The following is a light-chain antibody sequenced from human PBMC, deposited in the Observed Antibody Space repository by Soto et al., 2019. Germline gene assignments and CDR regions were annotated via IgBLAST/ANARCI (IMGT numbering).Light chain of an antibody. Sequence: QAVVTQPPSASGTPGQRVTISCSGSSSNIGTNTVNWYQQLPGTAPKVLIYNNHERPSGVPDRFSGSKSGTSASLAISGLQSADEADYYCAAWDGSLWLFGGGTQLTVL. CDR1: SSNIGTNT. J-gene: IGLJ3*02. CDR2: NNH. V-gene: IGLV1-44*01. CDR3: AAWDGSLWL.